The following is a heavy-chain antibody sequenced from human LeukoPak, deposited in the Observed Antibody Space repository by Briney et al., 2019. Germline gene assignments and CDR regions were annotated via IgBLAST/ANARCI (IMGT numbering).Heavy chain of an antibody. CDR3: ARDCGYQCLFDY. J-gene: IGHJ4*02. CDR1: GYTFTNYG. Sequence: ASVKVSCKASGYTFTNYGIRWVRQAPGQGLEWMGWISGYNCNTNYAQKSRGRVTMTTDTSTNTAHMELRSLRSDDTAIYYCARDCGYQCLFDYWGQGTLVTVSS. V-gene: IGHV1-18*01. CDR2: ISGYNCNT. D-gene: IGHD5-12*01.